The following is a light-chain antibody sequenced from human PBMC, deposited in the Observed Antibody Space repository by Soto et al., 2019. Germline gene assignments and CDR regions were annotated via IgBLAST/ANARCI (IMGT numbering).Light chain of an antibody. CDR3: QQYHNWLPIT. Sequence: EIVMTQSPDTLSLSPGERATLYCRASVSVRTDLAWYQQKPGQAPRLLMYGASTRATGVPARFSGSGSGSDFSLTINTLQSEDFAVYYCQQYHNWLPITFGQGTRLEI. CDR1: VSVRTD. CDR2: GAS. J-gene: IGKJ5*01. V-gene: IGKV3-15*01.